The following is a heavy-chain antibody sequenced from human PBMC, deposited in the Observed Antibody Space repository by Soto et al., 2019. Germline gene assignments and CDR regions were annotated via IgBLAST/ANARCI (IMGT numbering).Heavy chain of an antibody. CDR3: ARTSRFDC. D-gene: IGHD6-6*01. V-gene: IGHV4-61*01. J-gene: IGHJ4*02. Sequence: PSETLSLTCTVSGGSVSSGSYYWSWIRQPPGKGLEWIGYIYYSGSTNYNPSLKSRVTMSVDTSKNQFSLKLSSVTAADTAVYYCARTSRFDCWGQGTLVTVSS. CDR2: IYYSGST. CDR1: GGSVSSGSYY.